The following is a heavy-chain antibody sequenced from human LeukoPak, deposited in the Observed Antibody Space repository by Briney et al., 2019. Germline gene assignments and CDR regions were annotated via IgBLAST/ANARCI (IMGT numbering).Heavy chain of an antibody. V-gene: IGHV3-23*01. CDR3: ANSYCSSTSCYLYYFDY. CDR2: ISGSGGST. CDR1: GFTFSSYA. J-gene: IGHJ4*02. D-gene: IGHD2-2*01. Sequence: GGSLRLSCAASGFTFSSYAMSWARQAPGKGLEWVSAISGSGGSTYYADSVKGRFTISRDNSKNTLYLQMNSLRAEDTAVYYCANSYCSSTSCYLYYFDYWGQGTLVTVSS.